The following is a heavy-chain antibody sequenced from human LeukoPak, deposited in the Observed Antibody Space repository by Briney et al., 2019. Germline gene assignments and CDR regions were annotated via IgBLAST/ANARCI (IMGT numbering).Heavy chain of an antibody. Sequence: SETLSLTCAVYGGSFSGYYWSWISQPPGKGLEWIGEINHSVSTNYNPSLKSRVTISVDTSKNQFSLKLSSVTAADTAVYYCATFSPPFDYWGQGTLVTVSS. CDR2: INHSVST. CDR3: ATFSPPFDY. V-gene: IGHV4-34*01. CDR1: GGSFSGYY. J-gene: IGHJ4*02.